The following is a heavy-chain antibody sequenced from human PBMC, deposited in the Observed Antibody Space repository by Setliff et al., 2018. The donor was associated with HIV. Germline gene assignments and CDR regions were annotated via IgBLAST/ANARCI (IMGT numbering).Heavy chain of an antibody. CDR1: GGTFSSYG. CDR2: INTYTGNP. J-gene: IGHJ4*02. CDR3: ARDGYYYDSSGHLAYYFDY. Sequence: VKVSCKASGGTFSSYGITWVRQAPGQGLEWMGWINTYTGNPTYAQDFTGRFVFSLDTSVSTAYLQISSLKAEDIAVYYCARDGYYYDSSGHLAYYFDYWGQGTLVTVSS. V-gene: IGHV7-4-1*02. D-gene: IGHD3-22*01.